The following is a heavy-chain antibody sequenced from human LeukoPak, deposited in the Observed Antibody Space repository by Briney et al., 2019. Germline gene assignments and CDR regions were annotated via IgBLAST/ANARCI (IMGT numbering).Heavy chain of an antibody. Sequence: PSQTLSLTCAVSGGSISSGGYSWSWIRQPPGKGLEWVGYIYHSGSTYYNPSLKSRVTISVDRSKNQFSLKLSSVTAADTAVYYCARSEYYYDSSGYYLRGKDAFDIWGQGTMVTVSS. CDR1: GGSISSGGYS. CDR2: IYHSGST. V-gene: IGHV4-30-2*01. CDR3: ARSEYYYDSSGYYLRGKDAFDI. J-gene: IGHJ3*02. D-gene: IGHD3-22*01.